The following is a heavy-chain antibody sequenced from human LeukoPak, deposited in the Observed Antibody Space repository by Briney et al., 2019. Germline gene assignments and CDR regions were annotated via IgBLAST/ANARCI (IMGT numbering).Heavy chain of an antibody. CDR1: GFTFRSYW. D-gene: IGHD3-16*01. V-gene: IGHV3-7*01. CDR3: AKSSTARGGDDL. Sequence: GGSLRLSCAASGFTFRSYWMSWVRPSPGKGLEWVANIKHDGSEKYYVDSVKGRFTISRDNAKNSLYLQMNSLRAEDTAVYYCAKSSTARGGDDLWGQGTLVTVSS. J-gene: IGHJ5*02. CDR2: IKHDGSEK.